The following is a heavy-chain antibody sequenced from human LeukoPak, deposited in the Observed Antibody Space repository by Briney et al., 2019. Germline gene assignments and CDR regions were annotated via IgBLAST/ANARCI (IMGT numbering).Heavy chain of an antibody. CDR2: INHNGNVN. V-gene: IGHV3-7*01. Sequence: PGGSLRLSCAASGFTFSSYWMNWARQAPGKGLEWVASINHNGNVNYYVDSVKGRFTISRDNSKNTLYLQMNSLRAEDTAVYYCARDRSYGGPHNWFDPWGQGTLVTVSS. J-gene: IGHJ5*02. CDR3: ARDRSYGGPHNWFDP. CDR1: GFTFSSYW. D-gene: IGHD4-23*01.